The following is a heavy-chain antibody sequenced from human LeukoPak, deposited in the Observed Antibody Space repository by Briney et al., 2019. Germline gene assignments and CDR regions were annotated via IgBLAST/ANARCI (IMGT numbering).Heavy chain of an antibody. CDR1: GGSISSGGYS. V-gene: IGHV4-30-2*01. CDR3: ARDGARWCSSTSCYALGY. J-gene: IGHJ4*02. D-gene: IGHD2-2*01. Sequence: SQTLSLTCAVSGGSISSGGYSWSWIRQPPGKGLEWIGYIFDSGSTYYSPSLKSRVTISVERSRNQFSLKLSSVTAADTAVYYCARDGARWCSSTSCYALGYWGQGTLVTVSS. CDR2: IFDSGST.